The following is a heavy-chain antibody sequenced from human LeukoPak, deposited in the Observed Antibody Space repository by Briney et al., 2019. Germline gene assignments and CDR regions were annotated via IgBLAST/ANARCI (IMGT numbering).Heavy chain of an antibody. D-gene: IGHD2-15*01. Sequence: SSETLSLTCTVSGGSISSYYWSWIRQPAGKGLEWIGSIYYSESTYSNPSLQSRVTISVDTSKNQFSLKLNSVTAADTAVYYCASFYCSGGSCYQYYSYYYMDVWGKGTTVTISS. CDR2: IYYSEST. CDR3: ASFYCSGGSCYQYYSYYYMDV. J-gene: IGHJ6*03. V-gene: IGHV4-59*05. CDR1: GGSISSYY.